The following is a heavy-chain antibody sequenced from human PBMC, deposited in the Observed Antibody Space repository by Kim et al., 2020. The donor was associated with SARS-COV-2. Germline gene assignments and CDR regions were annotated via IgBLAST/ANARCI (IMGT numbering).Heavy chain of an antibody. V-gene: IGHV4-34*01. Sequence: SETLSLTCAVYGGSFSGYYWSWIRQPPGKGLEWIGEINHSGSSNYNPSLKSRVTISVDTSKNQFSLKLSSVTAADTAVYYCATVGRGKGSYYYYYGMDVWGQGTTVTVSS. CDR3: ATVGRGKGSYYYYYGMDV. J-gene: IGHJ6*02. CDR1: GGSFSGYY. CDR2: INHSGSS.